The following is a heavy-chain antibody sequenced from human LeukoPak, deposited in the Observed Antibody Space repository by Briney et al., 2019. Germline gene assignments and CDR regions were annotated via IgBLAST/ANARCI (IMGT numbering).Heavy chain of an antibody. V-gene: IGHV4-39*07. Sequence: PSETLSLTCTVSGGSISSSTYYWGWIRQPPGKGLEWIGSIYYSGSTYYNPSLKSRVTISVDTSKNQFSLKLSSVTAADTAVYYCARDGAVAGTSGWFDPWGQGTLVTVSS. CDR1: GGSISSSTYY. CDR2: IYYSGST. J-gene: IGHJ5*02. CDR3: ARDGAVAGTSGWFDP. D-gene: IGHD6-19*01.